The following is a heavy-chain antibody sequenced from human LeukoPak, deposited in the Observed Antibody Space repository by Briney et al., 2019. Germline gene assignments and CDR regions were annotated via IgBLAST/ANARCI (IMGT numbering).Heavy chain of an antibody. CDR2: IYSGGST. Sequence: GGSQRLSCAASGFTVSSNYMSWVRQAPGKGREWVSVIYSGGSTYYADSVKGRFTISRDNSKNTLYLQMNSLRAEDTAVYYCAREGQQLGFDYWGQGTLVTVSS. V-gene: IGHV3-53*01. CDR3: AREGQQLGFDY. CDR1: GFTVSSNY. D-gene: IGHD6-13*01. J-gene: IGHJ4*02.